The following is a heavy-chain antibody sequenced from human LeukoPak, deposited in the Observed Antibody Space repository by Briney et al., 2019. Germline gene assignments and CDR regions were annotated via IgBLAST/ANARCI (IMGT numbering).Heavy chain of an antibody. CDR2: INHSGST. D-gene: IGHD3-10*01. CDR1: GGSFSGYH. J-gene: IGHJ4*02. V-gene: IGHV4-34*01. Sequence: SETLSLTCAVYGGSFSGYHWSWIRQPPGKGLEWIGEINHSGSTNYNPSLKSRVTISVDTSKNQFSLKLSSVTAADTAVYYCARGFRFRSYFDYWGQGTLVTVSS. CDR3: ARGFRFRSYFDY.